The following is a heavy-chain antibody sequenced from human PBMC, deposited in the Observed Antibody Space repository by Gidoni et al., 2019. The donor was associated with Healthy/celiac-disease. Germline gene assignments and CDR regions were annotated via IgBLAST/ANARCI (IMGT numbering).Heavy chain of an antibody. V-gene: IGHV5-51*03. CDR2: IYPGDSDT. J-gene: IGHJ5*02. CDR3: ARRDIVVVPAAIHNWFDP. CDR1: GYSFTSYW. Sequence: EVQLVQSGAEVNKPGESLKISCKGSGYSFTSYWIGWVRQMPGKGLEWMGIIYPGDSDTRYSPSFQGQVTISADKSISTAYLQWSSLKASDTAMYYCARRDIVVVPAAIHNWFDPWGQGTLVTVSS. D-gene: IGHD2-2*01.